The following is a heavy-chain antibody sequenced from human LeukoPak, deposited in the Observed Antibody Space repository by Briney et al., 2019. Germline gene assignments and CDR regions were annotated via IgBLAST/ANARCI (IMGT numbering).Heavy chain of an antibody. Sequence: SETLSLTCTVSGYSISSGYYWAWIRQPPGKGLEWIGSIYHSGSTYYNSSLKSRVTISVDTSKNQLSLRLSSVTAADTAVYYCARGLRYFDWLNIWGQGTLVTVSS. J-gene: IGHJ4*02. D-gene: IGHD3-9*01. CDR3: ARGLRYFDWLNI. CDR2: IYHSGST. V-gene: IGHV4-38-2*02. CDR1: GYSISSGYY.